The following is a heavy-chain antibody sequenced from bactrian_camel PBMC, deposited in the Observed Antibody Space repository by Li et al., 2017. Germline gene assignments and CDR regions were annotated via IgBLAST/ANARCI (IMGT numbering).Heavy chain of an antibody. J-gene: IGHJ4*01. CDR2: ITRDGTP. D-gene: IGHD2*01. V-gene: IGHV3S53*01. CDR3: AAVRLGDLCDLRDSMPAY. CDR1: DSAYDEAP. Sequence: HVQLVESGGGSVQAGGSLRLSCTASDSAYDEAPMSWYRQRPGNECELVSTITRDGTPGYVDSVKGRFTISRDIANHTVYLQMNSLKPEDTAMYSCAAVRLGDLCDLRDSMPAYWGQGTQVTVS.